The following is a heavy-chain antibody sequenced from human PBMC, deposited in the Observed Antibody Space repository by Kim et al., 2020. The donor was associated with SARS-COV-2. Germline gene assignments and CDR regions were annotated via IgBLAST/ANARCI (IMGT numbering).Heavy chain of an antibody. CDR3: ARGGRWLRIFDY. D-gene: IGHD5-12*01. CDR2: IYYSGST. J-gene: IGHJ4*02. V-gene: IGHV4-39*01. Sequence: SETLSLTCTVSGGSISSSSYYWGWIRQPPGKGLEWIGSIYYSGSTYYNPSLKSRVTISVDTSKNQFSLKLSSVTAADTAVYYCARGGRWLRIFDYWGQG. CDR1: GGSISSSSYY.